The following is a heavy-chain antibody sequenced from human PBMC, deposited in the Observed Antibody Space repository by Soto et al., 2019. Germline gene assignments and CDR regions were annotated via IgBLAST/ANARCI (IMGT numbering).Heavy chain of an antibody. CDR3: ARDALSRDSI. J-gene: IGHJ4*02. D-gene: IGHD3-22*01. CDR2: ISYSGST. CDR1: DCSLSGYF. Sequence: SETLSLTCIFSDCSLSGYFWSWIRQHPGKGLEWIGYISYSGSTYYNPSLESRVTISVDTSKNQFSLKLSSVTAADTAVYYCARDALSRDSIWGQGTLVTVSS. V-gene: IGHV4-31*03.